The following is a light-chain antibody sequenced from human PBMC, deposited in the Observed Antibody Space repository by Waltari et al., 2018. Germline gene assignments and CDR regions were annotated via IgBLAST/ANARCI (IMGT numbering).Light chain of an antibody. CDR3: QHYSGWPYA. CDR2: DAS. V-gene: IGKV3-15*01. J-gene: IGKJ2*01. CDR1: QSVETR. Sequence: VMTQSPVTLSVSPGEGVTLSCRASQSVETRLAWYQQRPGQAPRLLIYDASIRTTDVPARFSARGSGTDFSLTISSLRSEDSAVYFCQHYSGWPYAFGQGTKLQIK.